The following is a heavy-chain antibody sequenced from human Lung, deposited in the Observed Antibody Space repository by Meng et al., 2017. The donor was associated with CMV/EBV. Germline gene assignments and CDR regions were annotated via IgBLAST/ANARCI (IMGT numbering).Heavy chain of an antibody. CDR2: IIPSFGTA. V-gene: IGHV1-69*05. J-gene: IGHJ4*02. CDR1: GDTFSSYA. CDR3: ARLSGTISDY. Sequence: KVSCTASGDTFSSYAISWVRQAPGQGLEWMGGIIPSFGTANYAQKFQGRVTITTGESTSTAYMELSSLGSDDTAVYYCARLSGTISDYWGQGTLVTVSS. D-gene: IGHD1-26*01.